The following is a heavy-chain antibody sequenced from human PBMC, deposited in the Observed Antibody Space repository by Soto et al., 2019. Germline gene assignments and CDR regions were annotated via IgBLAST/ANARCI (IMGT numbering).Heavy chain of an antibody. D-gene: IGHD2-2*01. CDR1: GYTFTGYY. CDR2: INPNSGNT. Sequence: ASVKVSCKASGYTFTGYYMHWVRQAPGQGLEWMGWINPNSGNTNYAQKLQGRVTMTTDTSTSTAYMELRSLRSDDTAGYYCARDGNSWLDAFDIWGQGTMVTVSS. CDR3: ARDGNSWLDAFDI. V-gene: IGHV1-18*04. J-gene: IGHJ3*02.